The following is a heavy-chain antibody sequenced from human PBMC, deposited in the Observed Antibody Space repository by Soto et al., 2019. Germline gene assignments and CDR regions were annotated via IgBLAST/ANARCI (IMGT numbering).Heavy chain of an antibody. Sequence: DVQLVESGGGLVQPGRSLRLSCAASGFTFDDYAMHWVRQAPGKGLEWVSGISWNSGSIGYADSVKGRFTISRDNAKNSLYLQMNSLRAEDTALYCCAKGSDYYGSGSYSNFDYWGQGTLVTVSS. V-gene: IGHV3-9*01. CDR1: GFTFDDYA. J-gene: IGHJ4*02. CDR3: AKGSDYYGSGSYSNFDY. D-gene: IGHD3-10*01. CDR2: ISWNSGSI.